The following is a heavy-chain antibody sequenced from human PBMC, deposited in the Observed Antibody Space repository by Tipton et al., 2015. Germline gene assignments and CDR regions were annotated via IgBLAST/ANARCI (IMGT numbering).Heavy chain of an antibody. D-gene: IGHD1/OR15-1a*01. CDR2: IKSKTEGGTI. CDR1: GFIFRHAW. J-gene: IGHJ5*02. Sequence: GSLRLSCAASGFIFRHAWMSWVRQAPGKGLEWVGRIKSKTEGGTIDYAAPVKGRFTISRDDSNNTLYLQMNSLKTEDTAVYYCTKYLNWNTGWFDPWGQGTLVTVSS. V-gene: IGHV3-15*01. CDR3: TKYLNWNTGWFDP.